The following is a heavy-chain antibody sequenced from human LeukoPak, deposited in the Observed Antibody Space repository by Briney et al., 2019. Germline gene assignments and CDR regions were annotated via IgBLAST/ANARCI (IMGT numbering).Heavy chain of an antibody. CDR3: AREKGPHYDFWSGYYNSTNWFDP. CDR1: GGSISSGDYY. D-gene: IGHD3-3*01. V-gene: IGHV4-30-4*08. CDR2: IYYSGST. J-gene: IGHJ5*02. Sequence: SQTLSLTCTVSGGSISSGDYYWSWIRQPPGKGLEWIGYIYYSGSTYYNPSLKSRVTIAVDTYKNQFSLKLSSVTAAGTAVYYCAREKGPHYDFWSGYYNSTNWFDPWGQGTLVTVSS.